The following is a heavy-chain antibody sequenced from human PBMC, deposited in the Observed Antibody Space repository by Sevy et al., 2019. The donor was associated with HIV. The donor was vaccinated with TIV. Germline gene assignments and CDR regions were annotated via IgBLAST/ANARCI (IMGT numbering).Heavy chain of an antibody. D-gene: IGHD3-22*01. CDR3: ARVLYYDSSGYSPPGY. V-gene: IGHV3-21*01. J-gene: IGHJ4*02. CDR1: GFTFSSYS. Sequence: GGSLRLSCAASGFTFSSYSMNWVRQAPGKGLEWVSSISSSSSYIHYADSVKGRFTISRDNAKNSLYLQMNSLRAEDTAVYYCARVLYYDSSGYSPPGYWGQGTLVTVSS. CDR2: ISSSSSYI.